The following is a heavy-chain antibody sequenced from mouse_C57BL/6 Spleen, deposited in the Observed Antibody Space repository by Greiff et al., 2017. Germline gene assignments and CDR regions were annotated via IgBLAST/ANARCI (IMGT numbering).Heavy chain of an antibody. Sequence: QVHLQQPGAELVKPGASVKLSCRASGYTFTSYWMQWVKQRPGQGLEWIGEIDPSDSSTNYTQKFKGKATLTVDTSSSTAYMQLSSLTSEDSAVYYCARRGVPAMDYWGQGTSVTVSS. D-gene: IGHD5-1*01. V-gene: IGHV1-50*01. CDR3: ARRGVPAMDY. CDR1: GYTFTSYW. J-gene: IGHJ4*01. CDR2: IDPSDSST.